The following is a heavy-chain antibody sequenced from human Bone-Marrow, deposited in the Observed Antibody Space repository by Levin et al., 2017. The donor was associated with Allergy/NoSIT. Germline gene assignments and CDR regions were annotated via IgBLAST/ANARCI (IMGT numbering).Heavy chain of an antibody. CDR3: ATGVFNWNYPWVFDF. D-gene: IGHD1-7*01. Sequence: KSGGSLRLSCAASGFTFKNAWMNWVRQAPGKGLEWVGRIKSKTDGGTIDYAAPVKGRFTISRDDSKTMVYLEMSSLRSEDTGVYYCATGVFNWNYPWVFDFWGQGTLVTVSS. V-gene: IGHV3-15*07. J-gene: IGHJ4*02. CDR2: IKSKTDGGTI. CDR1: GFTFKNAW.